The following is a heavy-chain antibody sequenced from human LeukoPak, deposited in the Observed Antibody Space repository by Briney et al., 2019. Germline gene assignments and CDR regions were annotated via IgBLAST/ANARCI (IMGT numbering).Heavy chain of an antibody. CDR1: GYTFTNYA. Sequence: GASVKVSCKGSGYTFTNYAIHWVRQAPGQSLEWLGWINPGNGDTKYSQDFQGRVTINTDTSAATAYVELNSLTSEDTAVYYCARDRRHCRVNCDSVYYFALDVWGQGTTVTVSS. D-gene: IGHD5/OR15-5a*01. CDR3: ARDRRHCRVNCDSVYYFALDV. J-gene: IGHJ6*02. CDR2: INPGNGDT. V-gene: IGHV1-3*01.